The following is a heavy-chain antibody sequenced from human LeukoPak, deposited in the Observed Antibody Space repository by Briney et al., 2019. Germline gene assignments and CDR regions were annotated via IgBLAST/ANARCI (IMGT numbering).Heavy chain of an antibody. CDR1: GFTFSSYA. CDR3: AKDREYGSGSYDY. V-gene: IGHV3-23*01. CDR2: ISGSGAST. D-gene: IGHD3-10*01. Sequence: PGGSLRLSCAASGFTFSSYAMSWVRQAPGKGLEWVSHISGSGASTYYADSVKGWFTISRDNSKNTLYLQMNSLRAEDTAVYYCAKDREYGSGSYDYWGQGTLVTVSS. J-gene: IGHJ4*02.